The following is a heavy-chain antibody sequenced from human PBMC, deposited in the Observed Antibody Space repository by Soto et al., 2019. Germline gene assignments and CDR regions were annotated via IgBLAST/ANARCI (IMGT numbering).Heavy chain of an antibody. J-gene: IGHJ3*02. V-gene: IGHV3-21*01. CDR1: GFTFSSYS. CDR3: AREIVSTHAFDI. D-gene: IGHD2-15*01. Sequence: GGSLRLSCAASGFTFSSYSMNWVRQAPGKGLEWVSSISSSSSYIYYADSVKGRFTISRDNAKNSLYLQMNSLRAEDTAVYYCAREIVSTHAFDIWGQGTMVTVSS. CDR2: ISSSSSYI.